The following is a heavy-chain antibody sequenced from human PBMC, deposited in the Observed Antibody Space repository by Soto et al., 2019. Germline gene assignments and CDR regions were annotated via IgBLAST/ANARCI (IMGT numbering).Heavy chain of an antibody. CDR3: ARLVDNYGHYYFDY. D-gene: IGHD5-18*01. Sequence: PSETLSLTCTVSRDSISSSAYYWSWIRQHPEKGLEWMGYIYYRGTTYYKPSLKSRVTISVDTSKNQFSLNLNSVTAADTAVYYCARLVDNYGHYYFDYWGQGILVTVSS. J-gene: IGHJ4*02. CDR1: RDSISSSAYY. CDR2: IYYRGTT. V-gene: IGHV4-31*03.